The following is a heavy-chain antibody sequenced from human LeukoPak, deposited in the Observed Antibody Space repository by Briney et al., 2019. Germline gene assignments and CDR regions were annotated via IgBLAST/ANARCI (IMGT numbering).Heavy chain of an antibody. J-gene: IGHJ4*02. CDR2: FNSSSSYI. Sequence: TGGSLRLSCAASVYTFSSHGMNWVRQAPGRGLEGVSSFNSSSSYIYYADSVKGRFTISRHNAKNSLYLQMNSLRAEDTAVYYCARGEYSSSSEPYFDYWGQGTLVSVCS. CDR3: ARGEYSSSSEPYFDY. D-gene: IGHD6-6*01. V-gene: IGHV3-21*01. CDR1: VYTFSSHG.